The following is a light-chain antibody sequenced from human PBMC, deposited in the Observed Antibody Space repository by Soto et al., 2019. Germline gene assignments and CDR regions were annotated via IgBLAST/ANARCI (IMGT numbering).Light chain of an antibody. V-gene: IGLV2-14*01. J-gene: IGLJ1*01. CDR1: SSDVGTYNY. Sequence: QSALPQPASVSGSPGQSITISCTGTSSDVGTYNYVSWYQQHPGKAPKVMIYEVTYRPSGVSNRFSGSKSGNTASLTISGLQAEDEAEYYCSSYTGSSTLYVFGTGTKVTVL. CDR2: EVT. CDR3: SSYTGSSTLYV.